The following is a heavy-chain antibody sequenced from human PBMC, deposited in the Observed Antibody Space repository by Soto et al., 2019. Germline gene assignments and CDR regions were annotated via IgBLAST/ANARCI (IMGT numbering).Heavy chain of an antibody. CDR3: ARVDPVVTAIIDWYFDL. CDR1: GGTFSSYA. V-gene: IGHV1-69*01. CDR2: IIPIFGTA. Sequence: QVQLVQSGAEVKKPGSSVKVSCKASGGTFSSYAISWVRQAPGQGLEWMGGIIPIFGTANYAQKFQGRVTIPADESTSTANMELSSLRSEDTAVYYCARVDPVVTAIIDWYFDLWGRGTLVTVSS. D-gene: IGHD2-21*02. J-gene: IGHJ2*01.